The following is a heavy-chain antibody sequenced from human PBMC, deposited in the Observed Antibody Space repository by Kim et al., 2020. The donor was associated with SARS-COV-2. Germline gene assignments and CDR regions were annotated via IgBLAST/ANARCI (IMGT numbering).Heavy chain of an antibody. CDR1: GFTFSSYG. CDR2: IWYDGSNK. Sequence: GGSLRLSCAASGFTFSSYGMHWVRQAPGKGLEWVAVIWYDGSNKYYADSVKGRFTISRDNSKNTLYLQMNSLRAEDTAVYYCAKDHYGSGIQAFDIWGQGTMVTVSS. J-gene: IGHJ3*02. CDR3: AKDHYGSGIQAFDI. V-gene: IGHV3-33*06. D-gene: IGHD3-10*01.